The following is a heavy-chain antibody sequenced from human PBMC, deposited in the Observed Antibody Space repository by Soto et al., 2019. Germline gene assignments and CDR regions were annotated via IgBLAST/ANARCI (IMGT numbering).Heavy chain of an antibody. J-gene: IGHJ4*02. CDR2: IYYSGST. V-gene: IGHV4-59*11. D-gene: IGHD2-15*01. CDR3: VKQAHGLDGVAFDY. CDR1: GVYIVGHG. Sequence: LVPQSVRWTVAGVYIVGHGGSWIRQQPGKGLEWIGYIYYSGSTNYNPSLKSRVTISGDNSKNTLFLQMGSLRPEDTAIYYCVKQAHGLDGVAFDYWGQGTQVTVSS.